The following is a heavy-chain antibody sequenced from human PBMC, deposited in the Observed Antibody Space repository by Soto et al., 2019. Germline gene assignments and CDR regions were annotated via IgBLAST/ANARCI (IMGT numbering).Heavy chain of an antibody. V-gene: IGHV3-9*01. Sequence: EVQLVESGGGLIQPGRSLRLSCVASRFTFEDHAVHWVRQPPGKGLEWVSGISWIGGGIGYADSVKGRFTISRDNAKNSVYLQMRSLRPEDTAIYYCVKDMGATLIGTGWGAFDFWGQGTIVTVSS. CDR3: VKDMGATLIGTGWGAFDF. CDR2: ISWIGGGI. D-gene: IGHD1-26*01. J-gene: IGHJ3*01. CDR1: RFTFEDHA.